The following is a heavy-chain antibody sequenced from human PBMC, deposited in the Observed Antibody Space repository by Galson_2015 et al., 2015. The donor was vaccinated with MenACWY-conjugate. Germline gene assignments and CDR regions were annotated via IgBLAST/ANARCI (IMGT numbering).Heavy chain of an antibody. Sequence: LSLTCGFRAGSLAGASWRWIRQPPGTGLAWMGEINHVGGNAYNPSLRGRVTISLYTSKNKFSLQLRSVTVADAAVYYCARLVTRGITFFGAHPRASYGLDVWGQGTTVIVSS. CDR2: INHVGGN. CDR1: AGSLAGAS. V-gene: IGHV4-34*01. D-gene: IGHD3-3*01. CDR3: ARLVTRGITFFGAHPRASYGLDV. J-gene: IGHJ6*02.